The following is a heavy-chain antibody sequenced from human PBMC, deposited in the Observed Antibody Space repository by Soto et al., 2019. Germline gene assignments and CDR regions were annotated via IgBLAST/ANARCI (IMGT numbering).Heavy chain of an antibody. Sequence: QVQLVQPGAEVKKPGSSLKVSCKASGGPFNTYGITGVRQAPGQGLEWMGGFLPVFTTAKYAQKFQGRVSITADESTYTAYMELSSLRSEDTAVYFCARDGVDVSRTTVRHGALDIWGQGTVVTVSS. V-gene: IGHV1-69*01. CDR3: ARDGVDVSRTTVRHGALDI. D-gene: IGHD4-17*01. CDR1: GGPFNTYG. J-gene: IGHJ3*02. CDR2: FLPVFTTA.